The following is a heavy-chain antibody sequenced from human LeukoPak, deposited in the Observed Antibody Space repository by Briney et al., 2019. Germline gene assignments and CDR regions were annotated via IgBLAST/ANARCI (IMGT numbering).Heavy chain of an antibody. V-gene: IGHV3-30-3*01. CDR3: ATGEYYDYVWGSYRFAYYFDY. D-gene: IGHD3-16*02. Sequence: GGSLRLSYAASGFTFSSYAMHWVHQAPGKGLEWVAVISYDGSNKYYADSVKGRFTISRDNSKNTLYLQMNSLRAEDTAVYYCATGEYYDYVWGSYRFAYYFDYWGQGTLVTVSS. J-gene: IGHJ4*02. CDR2: ISYDGSNK. CDR1: GFTFSSYA.